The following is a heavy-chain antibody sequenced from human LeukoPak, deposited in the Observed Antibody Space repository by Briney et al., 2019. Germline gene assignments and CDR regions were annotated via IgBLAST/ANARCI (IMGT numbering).Heavy chain of an antibody. V-gene: IGHV3-21*01. CDR3: ARVNRIAAREGYYFDY. CDR2: ISSSSSYI. Sequence: AGGSLRLSCAASGFTFSSYAMSWVRQAPGKGLEWVSSISSSSSYIYYADSVKGRFTISRDNAKNSLYLQMNSLRAEDTAVYYCARVNRIAAREGYYFDYWGQGTLVTVSS. J-gene: IGHJ4*02. D-gene: IGHD6-25*01. CDR1: GFTFSSYA.